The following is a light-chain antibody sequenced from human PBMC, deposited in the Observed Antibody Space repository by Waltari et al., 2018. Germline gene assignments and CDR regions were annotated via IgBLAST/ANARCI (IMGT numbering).Light chain of an antibody. V-gene: IGKV1-5*03. J-gene: IGKJ3*01. CDR3: QQYNTYSQFT. CDR1: PSISYW. CDR2: KAT. Sequence: DIQLTQSTSTMSAFVGDGVNIPCRASPSISYWLAWLQQKPGKAPKLLIYKATNLQSGGPSRFSGSGSGTEFTLTISSLQPDDFVTYYCQQYNTYSQFTFGPGTKLDIK.